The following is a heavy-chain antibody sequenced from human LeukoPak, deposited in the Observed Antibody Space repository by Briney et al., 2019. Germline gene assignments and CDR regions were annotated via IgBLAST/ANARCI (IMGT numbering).Heavy chain of an antibody. D-gene: IGHD6-19*01. CDR2: IYSGGST. Sequence: PGGSLRLSCAASGFTFSNYEMNWVRQAPGKGLEWVSVIYSGGSTHYAESVKGRFTISRDNSKNTVYLQMNSVRAEDTAVYYCARDYESSGSNGAFDIWGQGTMVTVSS. CDR1: GFTFSNYE. V-gene: IGHV3-53*01. J-gene: IGHJ3*02. CDR3: ARDYESSGSNGAFDI.